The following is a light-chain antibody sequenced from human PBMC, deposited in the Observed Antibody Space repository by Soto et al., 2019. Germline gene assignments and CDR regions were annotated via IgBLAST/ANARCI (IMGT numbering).Light chain of an antibody. CDR3: QQYKTSWT. CDR1: QSISSW. CDR2: KAS. V-gene: IGKV1-5*03. J-gene: IGKJ1*01. Sequence: DIQMTQSPSTLSASIGDRVTITCRASQSISSWLAWYQQKPGKAPKLLIYKASSLESGVPSRFSGSGSGTEFTLTISSLQPDDLATYYCQQYKTSWTFGQGTKVDIK.